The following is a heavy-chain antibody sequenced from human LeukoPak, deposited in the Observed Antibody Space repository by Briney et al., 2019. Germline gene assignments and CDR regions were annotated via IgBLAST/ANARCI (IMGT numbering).Heavy chain of an antibody. D-gene: IGHD3-10*01. CDR1: GFTFSNYA. CDR3: ARGQAALWFGEL. Sequence: GGSLRLSCAASGFTFSNYAMNWVRQAPGKGLEWVSDISGSGDNTYYADSVKGRFTISRDNSKNTLYLQMNSLRAEDTAVYYCARGQAALWFGELWGQGTLVTVSS. CDR2: ISGSGDNT. J-gene: IGHJ4*02. V-gene: IGHV3-23*01.